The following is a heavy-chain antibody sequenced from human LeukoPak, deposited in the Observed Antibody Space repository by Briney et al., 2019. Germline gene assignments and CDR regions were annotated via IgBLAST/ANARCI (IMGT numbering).Heavy chain of an antibody. Sequence: PGGSLRLSCAASGFTFSSYAMHWVRQAPGKGLEWVAVISYDGSNKYYADSVKGRFTISRDNSKNTLYLQMNSLRAEDTAVYYCAGDAMYYYDSSGYSAYFDYWGQGTLVTVSS. J-gene: IGHJ4*02. D-gene: IGHD3-22*01. CDR1: GFTFSSYA. CDR3: AGDAMYYYDSSGYSAYFDY. V-gene: IGHV3-30-3*01. CDR2: ISYDGSNK.